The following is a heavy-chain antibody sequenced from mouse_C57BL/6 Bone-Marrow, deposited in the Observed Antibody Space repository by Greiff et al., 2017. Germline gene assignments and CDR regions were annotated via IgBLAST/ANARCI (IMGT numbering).Heavy chain of an antibody. V-gene: IGHV1-55*01. CDR2: IYPTSGRT. D-gene: IGHD4-1*01. CDR3: ARSGPLGRSVDY. J-gene: IGHJ2*01. Sequence: QVQLKQPGAELVKPGASVTMSCKASGYTFTSYWITWVKQRPGQGLEWIGDIYPTSGRTNYNEKFKSKAILTVDTSSNTAYMQLSSLTSEDSAVFYCARSGPLGRSVDYWGQGTTLTVSS. CDR1: GYTFTSYW.